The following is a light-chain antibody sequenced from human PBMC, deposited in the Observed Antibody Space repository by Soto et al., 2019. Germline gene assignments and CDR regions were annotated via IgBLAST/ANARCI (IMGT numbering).Light chain of an antibody. J-gene: IGKJ1*01. V-gene: IGKV3-15*01. CDR2: GAS. Sequence: EIVMTQSPATLSLSPGERATLSCRASQSLTTDLAWYQQKPGQPPRLLIYGASTRDTDFPARFSGSGSGTEFTLTISSLQSEDSAVYYCQQYNNWTRTFGQGTKVDIX. CDR1: QSLTTD. CDR3: QQYNNWTRT.